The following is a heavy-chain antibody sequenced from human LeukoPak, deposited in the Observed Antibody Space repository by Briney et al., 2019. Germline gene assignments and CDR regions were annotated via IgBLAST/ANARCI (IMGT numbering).Heavy chain of an antibody. CDR3: ARGPYYYDSSGRIPGGFDY. CDR2: INPNSGGT. J-gene: IGHJ4*02. CDR1: GYTFSGYY. D-gene: IGHD3-22*01. V-gene: IGHV1-2*02. Sequence: ASVKVSCKTSGYTFSGYYMHWVRQAPGQGLEWMGWINPNSGGTNYAQKFQGRVTMTRDTSISTAYMELSRLRSDDTAVYYCARGPYYYDSSGRIPGGFDYWGQGTLVTVSS.